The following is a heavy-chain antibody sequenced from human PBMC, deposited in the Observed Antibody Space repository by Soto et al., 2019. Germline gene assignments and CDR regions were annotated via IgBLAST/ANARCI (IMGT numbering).Heavy chain of an antibody. D-gene: IGHD6-13*01. CDR1: GGSISSSSYY. J-gene: IGHJ4*02. CDR2: FSYSGST. CDR3: VAATNFDY. V-gene: IGHV4-39*01. Sequence: SETLSLTCTVSGGSISSSSYYWGWIRQPPGKGLEWIGSFSYSGSTYYNPSLKSRVTLSVDTSKNQFSLKLSSVTAADTAVYYCVAATNFDYWGQGTLVTVSS.